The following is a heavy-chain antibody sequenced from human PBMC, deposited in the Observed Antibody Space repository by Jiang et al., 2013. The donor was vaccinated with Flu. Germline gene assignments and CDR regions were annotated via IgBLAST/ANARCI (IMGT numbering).Heavy chain of an antibody. D-gene: IGHD3-10*01. CDR3: AKSRAMVQGDQYPVDY. CDR1: GYSFTDYA. Sequence: SVKVSCKASGYSFTDYAMNWVRQAPGQGLQWMGWINTVTGNPTYAQAFTGRFVFSLDTSVSTAYLQISSLKADDTAVYFCAKSRAMVQGDQYPVDYWGQGTLVTVSS. J-gene: IGHJ4*02. V-gene: IGHV7-4-1*02. CDR2: INTVTGNP.